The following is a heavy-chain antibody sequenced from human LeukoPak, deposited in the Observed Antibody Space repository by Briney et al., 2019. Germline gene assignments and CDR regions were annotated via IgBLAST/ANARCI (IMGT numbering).Heavy chain of an antibody. CDR2: IYTRGST. CDR3: ARGRYCSADICSGGDAFDI. D-gene: IGHD2-15*01. J-gene: IGHJ3*02. V-gene: IGHV4-4*07. Sequence: PSETLSLTCTVSVASISNYYWSWIRQPAGKGLEWIGRIYTRGSTNYNPSLKSRVTMSVDTSKNQFSLKLSSVTAADTAVYYCARGRYCSADICSGGDAFDIWGQGTMVSVSS. CDR1: VASISNYY.